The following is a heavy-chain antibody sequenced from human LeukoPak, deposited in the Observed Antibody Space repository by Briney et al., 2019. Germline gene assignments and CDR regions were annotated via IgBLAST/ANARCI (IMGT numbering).Heavy chain of an antibody. CDR3: ARGRYESSGYYCDY. D-gene: IGHD3-22*01. CDR1: GYTVTNYD. Sequence: ASGRVSCKAAGYTVTNYDINWGRQAAGQGLEGMGWMNPNSGNTGYTQKFQGRVTMTRNTSISTAYMELSSLRSEDTAVYYCARGRYESSGYYCDYWGQGTQVTVSS. V-gene: IGHV1-8*01. CDR2: MNPNSGNT. J-gene: IGHJ4*02.